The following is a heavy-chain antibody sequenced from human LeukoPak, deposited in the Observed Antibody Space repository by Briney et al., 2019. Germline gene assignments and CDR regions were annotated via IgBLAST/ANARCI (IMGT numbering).Heavy chain of an antibody. D-gene: IGHD4-11*01. Sequence: SETLSLTCTVSGGSISSGSYYWSWIRQPAGKGLEWIGRIYTSGSTNYNPSLKSRVTISVDTSKNQFSLKLSSVTAADTVVYYCARDPPYSNYRYYYYYYMDVWGKGTTVTVSS. CDR2: IYTSGST. V-gene: IGHV4-61*02. J-gene: IGHJ6*03. CDR3: ARDPPYSNYRYYYYYYMDV. CDR1: GGSISSGSYY.